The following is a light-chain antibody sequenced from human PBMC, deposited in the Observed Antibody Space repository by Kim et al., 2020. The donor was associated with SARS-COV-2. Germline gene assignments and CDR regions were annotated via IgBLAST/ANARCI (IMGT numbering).Light chain of an antibody. J-gene: IGLJ3*02. CDR1: SSNIGSNT. CDR2: NNN. CDR3: AAWDDSLSGWM. Sequence: QSVLTQSPSASGTPGQTVTISCSGSSSNIGSNTVNWYQQLPGTAPKLLIYNNNQRPSGVPDRFSGSKSGTSASLAISRLRSEDEADYYCAAWDDSLSGWMFGGGTKLTVL. V-gene: IGLV1-44*01.